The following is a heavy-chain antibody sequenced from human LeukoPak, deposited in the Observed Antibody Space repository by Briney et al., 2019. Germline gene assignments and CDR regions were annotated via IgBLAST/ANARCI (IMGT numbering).Heavy chain of an antibody. J-gene: IGHJ4*02. D-gene: IGHD2-15*01. CDR2: MYYSGSA. CDR1: GGSISSYY. Sequence: PSETLSLTCTVSGGSISSYYWTWIRQPPGKGLEWIGYMYYSGSANYNPSLKSRVTISVDTSKNQFSLKLSSVTAADTAVYYCAREWWYLDSWGQGTLVTASS. V-gene: IGHV4-4*08. CDR3: AREWWYLDS.